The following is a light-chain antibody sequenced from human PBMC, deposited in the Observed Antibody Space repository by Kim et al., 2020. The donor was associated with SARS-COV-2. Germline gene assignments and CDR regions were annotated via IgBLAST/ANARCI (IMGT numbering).Light chain of an antibody. J-gene: IGLJ3*02. V-gene: IGLV1-47*01. Sequence: GHGVTISSTGSNSHIGSNYVYWCQQLPGAAPKLLISKNSQRPSGVPGRFSGSKSGTSASLAISGLRSEDEADYYCAVWDDNVSGWLFGGGTKVTVL. CDR3: AVWDDNVSGWL. CDR2: KNS. CDR1: NSHIGSNY.